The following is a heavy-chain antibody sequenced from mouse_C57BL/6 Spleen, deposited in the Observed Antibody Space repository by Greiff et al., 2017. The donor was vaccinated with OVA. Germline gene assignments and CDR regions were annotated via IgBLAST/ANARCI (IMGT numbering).Heavy chain of an antibody. J-gene: IGHJ4*01. CDR2: ISSGSSTT. CDR1: GFTFSDYG. D-gene: IGHD1-1*01. CDR3: ARRGAVVALYAMDY. V-gene: IGHV5-17*01. Sequence: EVHLVESGGGLVKPGGSLKLSCAASGFTFSDYGMHWVRQAPEKGLEWVAYISSGSSTTYYADTVQGRFTISRDNAKNTLFLQMTSLRSEDTAMYYCARRGAVVALYAMDYWGQGTSVTVSS.